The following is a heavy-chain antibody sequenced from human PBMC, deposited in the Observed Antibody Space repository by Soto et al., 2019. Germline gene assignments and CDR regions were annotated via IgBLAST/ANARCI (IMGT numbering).Heavy chain of an antibody. CDR1: GGSISSGGYY. CDR3: ARSVFP. CDR2: IYCSGST. V-gene: IGHV4-31*03. Sequence: QVQLQESGPGLVKPSQTLSLTCTVSGGSISSGGYYWNWIRQHPGKGLEWIGYIYCSGSTYYNPSLTSRVSISVDTSKTHFSLKLTSVTAADTAVYYCARSVFPWGRGTLVTVSS. J-gene: IGHJ5*02.